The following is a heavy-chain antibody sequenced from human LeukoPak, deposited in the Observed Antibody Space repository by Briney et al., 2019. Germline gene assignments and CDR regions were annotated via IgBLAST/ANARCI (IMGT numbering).Heavy chain of an antibody. CDR2: INNSGST. CDR3: AGGAGITGPIDLDV. CDR1: GGSFSGYY. V-gene: IGHV4-34*01. Sequence: SETLSLTCAVYGGSFSGYYWSWIRQPPGKGLEWIGEINNSGSTNYNPSLKSRVTISVDTSNNQFSLMLSSVTAADTAVYYCAGGAGITGPIDLDVWGKGTTVTVSS. J-gene: IGHJ6*04. D-gene: IGHD1-20*01.